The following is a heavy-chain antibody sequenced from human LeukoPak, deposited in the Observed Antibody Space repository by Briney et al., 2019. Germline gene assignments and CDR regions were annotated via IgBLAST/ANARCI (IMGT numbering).Heavy chain of an antibody. CDR1: GYTFTSYY. D-gene: IGHD4-17*01. Sequence: ASVKVSCKASGYTFTSYYIHWVRQAPGQGLEWMGIINPSGGSTSYAQKFQGRVTITADESTSTAYMELSSLRSEDTAVYYCARDPPGDYYYYYGMDVWGQGTTVTVSS. CDR3: ARDPPGDYYYYYGMDV. CDR2: INPSGGST. J-gene: IGHJ6*02. V-gene: IGHV1-46*01.